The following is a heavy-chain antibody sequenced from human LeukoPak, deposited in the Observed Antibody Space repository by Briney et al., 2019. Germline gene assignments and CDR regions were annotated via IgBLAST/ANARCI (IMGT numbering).Heavy chain of an antibody. D-gene: IGHD1-14*01. V-gene: IGHV3-23*01. CDR3: AKEVTENNWFDP. Sequence: GGALRLSCGASGFTFSNYAMSWVRQAPGKGLEWVSALSGSGYTTYYADSVKGRFTISRDNSKNTLYLQMNSLRAEDTAVYYCAKEVTENNWFDPWGQGTLVSVSS. CDR2: LSGSGYTT. J-gene: IGHJ5*02. CDR1: GFTFSNYA.